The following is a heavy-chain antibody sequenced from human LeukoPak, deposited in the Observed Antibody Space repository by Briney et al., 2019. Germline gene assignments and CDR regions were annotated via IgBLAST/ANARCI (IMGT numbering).Heavy chain of an antibody. V-gene: IGHV4-59*01. Sequence: SETLSLTCTVSGGSISSYYWSWIRQSPGKGLEWIGYIYYSGSTNYNPSLKSRVTISVDTSKNQFSLKLSSVTAADTAVYYCARGELGYCSSTSCSWFDPWGQGTLVTVSS. CDR3: ARGELGYCSSTSCSWFDP. CDR2: IYYSGST. D-gene: IGHD2-2*01. CDR1: GGSISSYY. J-gene: IGHJ5*02.